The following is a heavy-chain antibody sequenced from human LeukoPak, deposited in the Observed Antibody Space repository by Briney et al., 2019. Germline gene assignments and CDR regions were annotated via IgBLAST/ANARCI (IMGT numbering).Heavy chain of an antibody. CDR3: ARDKHYYDSSGYPPYYYGMDV. J-gene: IGHJ6*02. CDR1: GVTVSSNY. CDR2: IYSGGST. Sequence: GGSLRLSCAASGVTVSSNYMSWVRQAPGKGLEWVSVIYSGGSTYYADSVKGRFTISRDNSKNTLYLQMNSLRAEDTAVYYCARDKHYYDSSGYPPYYYGMDVWGQGTTVTVSS. V-gene: IGHV3-53*01. D-gene: IGHD3-22*01.